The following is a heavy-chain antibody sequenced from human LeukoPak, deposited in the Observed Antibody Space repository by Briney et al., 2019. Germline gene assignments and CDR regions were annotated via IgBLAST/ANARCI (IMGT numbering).Heavy chain of an antibody. CDR1: GGSISSSNYY. CDR2: IFYSGST. Sequence: PSETLSLTCTVPGGSISSSNYYWGWIRQPPGKGLEWIGSIFYSGSTYYNPSLKSRVTISVDTSKKQFSLKLNSVTAADTAVYYCARGYYFDYWGQGTLVTVSS. CDR3: ARGYYFDY. J-gene: IGHJ4*02. V-gene: IGHV4-39*07.